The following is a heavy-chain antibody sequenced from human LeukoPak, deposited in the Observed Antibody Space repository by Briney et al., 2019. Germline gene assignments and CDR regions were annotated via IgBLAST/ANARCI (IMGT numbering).Heavy chain of an antibody. D-gene: IGHD1-26*01. CDR2: ICYSGST. CDR3: ARDRADYLDY. J-gene: IGHJ4*02. CDR1: GGSISSYY. V-gene: IGHV4-59*01. Sequence: PSETLSLTCTVSGGSISSYYWSWIRQPPGKGLEWIGYICYSGSTNYNPSLKSRVTISVDTSKNQFSLKLSSVTAADTAVYYCARDRADYLDYWGQGTLVTVSS.